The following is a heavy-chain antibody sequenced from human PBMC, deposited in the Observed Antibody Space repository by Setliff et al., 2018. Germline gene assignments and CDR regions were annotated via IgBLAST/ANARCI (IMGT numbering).Heavy chain of an antibody. CDR2: MNPNSGNT. Sequence: GASVKVSCKASGYTFTSYDINWVRQATGQGLEWMGWMNPNSGNTGYAQKFQGRVTMTRNTSMSTAYMELSSLRSEDTAVYYCARPALYSSSTYYYYYYMDVWGKGTTVTVSS. CDR1: GYTFTSYD. CDR3: ARPALYSSSTYYYYYYMDV. J-gene: IGHJ6*03. D-gene: IGHD6-13*01. V-gene: IGHV1-8*02.